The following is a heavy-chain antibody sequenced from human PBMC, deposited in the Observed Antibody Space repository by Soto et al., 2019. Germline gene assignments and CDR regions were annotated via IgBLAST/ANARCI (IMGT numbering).Heavy chain of an antibody. J-gene: IGHJ6*02. CDR1: RYSFARYG. CDR2: ISTYNENT. V-gene: IGHV1-18*01. CDR3: AREGYCSSGSCALYSHEFFGMDV. D-gene: IGHD2-15*01. Sequence: ASVKVSCKASRYSFARYGMSWVRQAPGQGLEWMGWISTYNENTKYAQKFQGRVTLTTDTSTSTAYMELRSLTSDDTAVYYCAREGYCSSGSCALYSHEFFGMDVWGQGTTVTVSS.